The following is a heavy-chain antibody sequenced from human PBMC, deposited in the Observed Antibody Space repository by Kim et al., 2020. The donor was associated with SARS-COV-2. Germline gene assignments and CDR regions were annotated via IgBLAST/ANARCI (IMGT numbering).Heavy chain of an antibody. V-gene: IGHV3-20*03. CDR2: ST. CDR3: VRGYAGGPLDF. J-gene: IGHJ4*01. D-gene: IGHD3-16*01. Sequence: STGYAESVKGRLTISRDNAKSSLYLQMKSLRADDPALYYCVRGYAGGPLDFWGHGTLVTVSS.